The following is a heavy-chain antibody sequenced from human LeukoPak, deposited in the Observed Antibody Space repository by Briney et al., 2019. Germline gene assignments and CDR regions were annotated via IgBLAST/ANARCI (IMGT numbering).Heavy chain of an antibody. D-gene: IGHD6-13*01. Sequence: GGSLRLSCAASGFTSTNYAMNWVRQAPGKGLEWVSTISGSGGSTYSADSVKGRFTISRDNSKNTLYLQMNSLRAEDTAVYFCAKGGYASSYYFDYWGQGTLVTVSS. CDR2: ISGSGGST. CDR1: GFTSTNYA. J-gene: IGHJ4*02. V-gene: IGHV3-23*01. CDR3: AKGGYASSYYFDY.